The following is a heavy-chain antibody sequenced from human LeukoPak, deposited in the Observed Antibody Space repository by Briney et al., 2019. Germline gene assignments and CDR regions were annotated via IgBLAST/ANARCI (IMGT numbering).Heavy chain of an antibody. CDR2: ISGSGGST. Sequence: GGSLRLSCAASGFTFSSYAMNWIRQAPGKGLEWVSTISGSGGSTYYADSVKGRFTISRDNSKNTLYLQMNSLRAEDTAVYYCAKEAGSSGWRFDYWGQGTLVTVSS. V-gene: IGHV3-23*01. CDR1: GFTFSSYA. CDR3: AKEAGSSGWRFDY. J-gene: IGHJ4*02. D-gene: IGHD6-19*01.